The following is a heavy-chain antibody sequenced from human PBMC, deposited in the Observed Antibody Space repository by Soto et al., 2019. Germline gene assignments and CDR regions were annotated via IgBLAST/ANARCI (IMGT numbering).Heavy chain of an antibody. CDR3: ARAVFEKLVHSAGLMDYYYYGMDV. CDR1: GGTFSSYA. D-gene: IGHD6-6*01. J-gene: IGHJ6*02. V-gene: IGHV1-69*01. Sequence: QVQLVQSGAEVKKPGSSVKVSCKASGGTFSSYAISWVRQAPGQGLEWMGGIIPIFGTANYAQKFQGRVTITADESTSTAYMELSSLRSEDTAVYYCARAVFEKLVHSAGLMDYYYYGMDVWGQGTTVTVSS. CDR2: IIPIFGTA.